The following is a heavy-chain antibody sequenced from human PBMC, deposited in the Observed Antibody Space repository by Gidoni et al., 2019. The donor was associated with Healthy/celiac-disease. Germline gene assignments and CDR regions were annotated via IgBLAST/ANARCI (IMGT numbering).Heavy chain of an antibody. V-gene: IGHV3-23*04. CDR1: GLTFSRYA. Sequence: EVQLVESGGGLVQPGGSRRLSRAASGLTFSRYARGWVRQAQGKGLAWVSAISGSGGSTYYADSVKGRFTISRDNSKNTLYLQMNSLRAEDTAVYYCAKDPTYDYIWGSPGYMDVWGKGTTVTVSS. CDR2: ISGSGGST. CDR3: AKDPTYDYIWGSPGYMDV. D-gene: IGHD3-16*01. J-gene: IGHJ6*03.